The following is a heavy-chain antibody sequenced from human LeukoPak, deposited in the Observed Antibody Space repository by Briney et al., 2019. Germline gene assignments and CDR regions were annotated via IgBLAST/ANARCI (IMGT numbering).Heavy chain of an antibody. J-gene: IGHJ4*02. CDR1: GFTFSSYA. Sequence: PGGSLRLSCAASGFTFSSYAMHWVRQAPGKGLEWIGEISHSGSTNYNPSLKSRVSISVDTSKNQVSLRVYSVTAADTAVYYCASTEPPDGYWGQGTLVTVSS. D-gene: IGHD1-14*01. V-gene: IGHV4-34*01. CDR2: ISHSGST. CDR3: ASTEPPDGY.